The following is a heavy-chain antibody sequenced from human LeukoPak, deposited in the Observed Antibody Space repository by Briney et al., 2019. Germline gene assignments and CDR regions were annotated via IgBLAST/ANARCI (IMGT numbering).Heavy chain of an antibody. CDR1: EFSLSTSGVG. J-gene: IGHJ4*02. CDR3: AHRAVATTASFDY. Sequence: SGPTLVNPTQTLTLTCTFSEFSLSTSGVGVGWIRQPPGKALERLALIYWDDDKRYSPSLKSGLTIAKDTSKNQVVLTMPNMDPVDTATYYCAHRAVATTASFDYWGQGTLVTVSS. CDR2: IYWDDDK. D-gene: IGHD5-12*01. V-gene: IGHV2-5*02.